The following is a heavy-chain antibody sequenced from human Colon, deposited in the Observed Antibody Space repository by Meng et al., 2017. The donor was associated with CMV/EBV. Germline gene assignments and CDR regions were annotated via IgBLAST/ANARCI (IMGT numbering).Heavy chain of an antibody. CDR3: TRDVNWEFFDY. Sequence: GGSLRLSCAASGFTFSSYVMHWVRQAPGKGLVWVSRISHDGTVTTYADSVKGRFTISRDNAQNTLYLQMNSLRAEDTAVYYCTRDVNWEFFDYWGQGTLVTVSS. J-gene: IGHJ4*02. CDR2: ISHDGTVT. V-gene: IGHV3-74*01. D-gene: IGHD7-27*01. CDR1: GFTFSSYV.